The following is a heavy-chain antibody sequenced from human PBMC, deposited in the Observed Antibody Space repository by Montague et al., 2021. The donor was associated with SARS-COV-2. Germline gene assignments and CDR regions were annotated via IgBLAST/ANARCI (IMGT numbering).Heavy chain of an antibody. V-gene: IGHV3-30*18. D-gene: IGHD3-10*01. CDR1: GFTLNNYG. Sequence: SLRLSCAASGFTLNNYGIHWVRQAPGKGLEWVAVISYEGSQKFFSDSVXGLFAISRDSAQRTVFLQMNSLRVDDTAVYHCAKASEVFWLGQFARDAFDIWGQGTPVVVSS. J-gene: IGHJ3*02. CDR2: ISYEGSQK. CDR3: AKASEVFWLGQFARDAFDI.